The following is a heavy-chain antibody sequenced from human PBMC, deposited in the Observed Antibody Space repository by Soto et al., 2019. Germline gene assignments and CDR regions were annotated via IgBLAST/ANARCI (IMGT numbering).Heavy chain of an antibody. CDR2: ISYDGSNK. Sequence: GGSLRLSCAASGFTFSSYAMHWVRQAPGKGLEWVAVISYDGSNKYYADSVKGRFTISRDNSKNTLYLQMNSLRAEDTAVYYCARDGSIAARHYYYGMDVWGQGTTVTVSS. CDR1: GFTFSSYA. J-gene: IGHJ6*02. V-gene: IGHV3-30-3*01. CDR3: ARDGSIAARHYYYGMDV. D-gene: IGHD6-6*01.